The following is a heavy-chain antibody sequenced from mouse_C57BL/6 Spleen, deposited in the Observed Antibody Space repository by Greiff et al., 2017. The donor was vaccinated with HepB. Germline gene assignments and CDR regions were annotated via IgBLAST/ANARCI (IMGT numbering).Heavy chain of an antibody. CDR1: GFTFSSYA. J-gene: IGHJ4*01. Sequence: EVMLVESGGGLVKPGGSLKLSCAASGFTFSSYAMSWVRQTPEKRLEWVATISDGGSYTYYPDNVKGRFTISRDNAKNNLYLQMSHLKSEDTAMYYCARDDSSYGDAMDYWGQGTSVTVSS. CDR3: ARDDSSYGDAMDY. CDR2: ISDGGSYT. D-gene: IGHD1-1*01. V-gene: IGHV5-4*01.